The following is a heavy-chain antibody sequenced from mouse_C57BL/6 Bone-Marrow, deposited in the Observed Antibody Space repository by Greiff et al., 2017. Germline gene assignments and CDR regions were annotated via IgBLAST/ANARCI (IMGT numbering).Heavy chain of an antibody. Sequence: QVQLQQSGAELVRPGTSVKLSCKASGYTFASYWMHWVKQRPGQGLEWIGVIDPSDSYTNYNQKFKGKATLTVDTSSSTAYMQLSSLTSEDSAVYYCARWTAQAKEDWGQGTTLTVSS. J-gene: IGHJ2*01. CDR2: IDPSDSYT. CDR3: ARWTAQAKED. V-gene: IGHV1-59*01. CDR1: GYTFASYW. D-gene: IGHD3-2*02.